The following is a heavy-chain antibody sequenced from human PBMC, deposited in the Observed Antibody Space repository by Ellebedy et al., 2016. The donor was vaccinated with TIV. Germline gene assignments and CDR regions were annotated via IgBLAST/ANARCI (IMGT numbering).Heavy chain of an antibody. J-gene: IGHJ4*02. Sequence: GESLKISCAASGFTFSSHAMSWVRQAPGKGLEWVTTISGSGGRTYQVDSVKGRFTISRDNSKNTLYLQMNSLRAEDTAIYYCTKRADNWGFFDYWGQGARVTVSS. D-gene: IGHD1-1*01. V-gene: IGHV3-23*01. CDR2: ISGSGGRT. CDR1: GFTFSSHA. CDR3: TKRADNWGFFDY.